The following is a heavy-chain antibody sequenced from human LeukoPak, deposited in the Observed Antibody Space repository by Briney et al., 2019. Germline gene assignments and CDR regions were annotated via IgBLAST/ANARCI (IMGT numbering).Heavy chain of an antibody. D-gene: IGHD6-19*01. CDR1: GFTFSSYS. J-gene: IGHJ4*02. Sequence: GGSLRLSCAASGFTFSSYSMNWVRQAPGKGLEWVSSISSSSSYIYYADSVKGRFTISRDNAKNSLYLQMNSLRAEDTAVYYCARGDVAVAGFGGDSWDQGTLVTVSS. V-gene: IGHV3-21*01. CDR2: ISSSSSYI. CDR3: ARGDVAVAGFGGDS.